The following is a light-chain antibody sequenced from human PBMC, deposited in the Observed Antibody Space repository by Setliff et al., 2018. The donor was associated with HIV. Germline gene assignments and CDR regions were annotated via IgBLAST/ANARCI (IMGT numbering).Light chain of an antibody. CDR3: CSYAGGNTYV. V-gene: IGLV2-23*02. CDR1: SSDVGAYNY. J-gene: IGLJ1*01. CDR2: EVT. Sequence: QSVLTQPASVSGSLGQSITIPCTGTSSDVGAYNYVSWYQQYPGKAPKVMIYEVTKRPSGVSNRFSGSKSGNTASLTISGLQAEDESDYYCCSYAGGNTYVFGSGTKVTVL.